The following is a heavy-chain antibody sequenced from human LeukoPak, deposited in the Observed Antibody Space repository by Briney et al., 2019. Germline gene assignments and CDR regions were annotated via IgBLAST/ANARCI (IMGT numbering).Heavy chain of an antibody. CDR2: INHSGST. CDR1: GGSFSGYY. Sequence: PSETLSLTCAVYGGSFSGYYWSWIRQPPGKGLEWIGEINHSGSTNYNPSLKSRVTISVDTSKNQFSLKLSSVTAADTAAYYCARGSAAYYDSSGYSDYWGQGTLVTVSS. V-gene: IGHV4-34*01. J-gene: IGHJ4*02. CDR3: ARGSAAYYDSSGYSDY. D-gene: IGHD3-22*01.